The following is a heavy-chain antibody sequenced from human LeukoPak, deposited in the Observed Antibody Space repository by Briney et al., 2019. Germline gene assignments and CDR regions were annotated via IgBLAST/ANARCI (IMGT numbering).Heavy chain of an antibody. V-gene: IGHV1-46*01. J-gene: IGHJ4*02. CDR2: INPSGGST. Sequence: ASVKVSCKASGCTFTSYYMHWVRQAPGQGLEWMGIINPSGGSTSYAQKFQGRVTMTRDTSTSTVYMELSSLRSEDTAVYYCARAQWELLGVDYWGQGTLVTVSS. CDR3: ARAQWELLGVDY. CDR1: GCTFTSYY. D-gene: IGHD1-26*01.